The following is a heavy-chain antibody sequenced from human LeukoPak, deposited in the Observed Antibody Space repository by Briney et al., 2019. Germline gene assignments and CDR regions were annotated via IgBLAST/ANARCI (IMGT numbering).Heavy chain of an antibody. CDR3: ARSPPHYDSSGYYYGYFDY. Sequence: GGSLRLSCAASGFTFSRNWMTWVRQAPGKGLEWVANIKPDGGERYYVDSVKGRFTISRDNAKSSLYLQMNSLRAEDTAVYYCARSPPHYDSSGYYYGYFDYWGQGTLVTVSS. D-gene: IGHD3-22*01. J-gene: IGHJ4*02. CDR2: IKPDGGER. V-gene: IGHV3-7*01. CDR1: GFTFSRNW.